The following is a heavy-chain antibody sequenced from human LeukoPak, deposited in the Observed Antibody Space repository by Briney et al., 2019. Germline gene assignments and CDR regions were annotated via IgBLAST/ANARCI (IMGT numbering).Heavy chain of an antibody. V-gene: IGHV3-30-3*01. J-gene: IGHJ2*01. CDR2: ISYDGSNK. CDR1: GFTFSNYA. CDR3: ARVGQGEWFFDL. D-gene: IGHD1-26*01. Sequence: GGSLRLSCAAPGFTFSNYAMHWVRQAPGKGLEWAALISYDGSNKYYADSVKGRFTISRDNSKNTLYLQMNSLGAEDTAVYYCARVGQGEWFFDLWGRGTLVTVSS.